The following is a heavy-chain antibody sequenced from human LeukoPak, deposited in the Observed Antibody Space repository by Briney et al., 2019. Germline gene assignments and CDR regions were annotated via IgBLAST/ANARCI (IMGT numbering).Heavy chain of an antibody. J-gene: IGHJ4*02. CDR2: IYYSGST. CDR3: ARLRLGELSLALFDY. Sequence: SETLSLTCTVSGGSISNYYWSWIRQPPGKGLEWIGYIYYSGSTNYNPSLKSRVTISVDTSKNQFSLKLSSVTAADTAVYYCARLRLGELSLALFDYWGQGTLVTVSS. D-gene: IGHD3-16*02. CDR1: GGSISNYY. V-gene: IGHV4-59*01.